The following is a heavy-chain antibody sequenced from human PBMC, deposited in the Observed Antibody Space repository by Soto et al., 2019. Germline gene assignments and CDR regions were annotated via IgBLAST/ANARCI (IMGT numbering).Heavy chain of an antibody. J-gene: IGHJ6*02. CDR3: ARSRSMGDWSASVTTYAYGIDV. CDR1: GYTFTSYY. D-gene: IGHD3-3*01. Sequence: QVQLVQSGAEVKKPGASVKVSCQTSGYTFTSYYIHWVRQAPGQGLAWMGIINPSGGYTNYSKKFQDRVTKTRDAATNIGYMELSSLTSEDTAVYFCARSRSMGDWSASVTTYAYGIDVWGQGTMVTVSS. V-gene: IGHV1-46*01. CDR2: INPSGGYT.